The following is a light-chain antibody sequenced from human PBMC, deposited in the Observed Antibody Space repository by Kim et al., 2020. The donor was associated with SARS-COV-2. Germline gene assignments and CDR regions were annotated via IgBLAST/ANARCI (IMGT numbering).Light chain of an antibody. CDR2: GAS. J-gene: IGKJ5*01. V-gene: IGKV3-20*01. CDR1: QSVSSSY. Sequence: EIVLTQSPGTLSLSPGERATLSCRASQSVSSSYLAWYQQKPGQAPRLLIYGASSRATGIPDRFSGSGSGTDFTLTISRLEPEDFAVYYCQQYGSSPPEVVTFGQGTRLEIK. CDR3: QQYGSSPPEVVT.